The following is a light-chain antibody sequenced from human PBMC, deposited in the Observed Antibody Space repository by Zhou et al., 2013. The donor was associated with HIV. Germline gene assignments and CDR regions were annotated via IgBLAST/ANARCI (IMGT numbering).Light chain of an antibody. J-gene: IGKJ1*01. CDR2: DVS. CDR1: QDIADS. Sequence: DIQLTQSPSSLSASIGDRVTITCQASQDIADSLNWYQQRPGRAPMLLIFDVSNLGTGVPSRFSASGFGTDFTLTITNLQPEDAASYYCQKYNRAPQAFGQGTKVEIK. CDR3: QKYNRAPQA. V-gene: IGKV1-33*01.